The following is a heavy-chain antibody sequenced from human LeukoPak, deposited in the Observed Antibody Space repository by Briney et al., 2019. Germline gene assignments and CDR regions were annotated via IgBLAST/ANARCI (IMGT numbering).Heavy chain of an antibody. CDR2: LSPNSGVT. CDR1: GYTFTGYF. D-gene: IGHD4/OR15-4a*01. V-gene: IGHV1-2*02. Sequence: ASVKVSCKASGYTFTGYFMHWVRQAPGQGLEWMGWLSPNSGVTNYAQKFQGRVTISRDTSISTAYMELSRLTPDDTAVYFCSRDTYGGGLRPLHSWGQGTLVTVSS. J-gene: IGHJ4*02. CDR3: SRDTYGGGLRPLHS.